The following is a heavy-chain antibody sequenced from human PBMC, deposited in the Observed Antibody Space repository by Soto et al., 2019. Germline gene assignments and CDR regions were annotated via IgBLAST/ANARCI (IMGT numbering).Heavy chain of an antibody. V-gene: IGHV3-11*01. CDR3: ASSRKGGWTCDH. J-gene: IGHJ4*02. Sequence: QVQLVESGGGLVKPGGSLRLSCAASGFTFSEYYMTWIRQAPGKGLEWISYISTSGSTIFDTDSVKGRFTISRDNAKNALYLQMNSLRAEDTALYYCASSRKGGWTCDHWGQGTLVTVSS. D-gene: IGHD6-19*01. CDR1: GFTFSEYY. CDR2: ISTSGSTI.